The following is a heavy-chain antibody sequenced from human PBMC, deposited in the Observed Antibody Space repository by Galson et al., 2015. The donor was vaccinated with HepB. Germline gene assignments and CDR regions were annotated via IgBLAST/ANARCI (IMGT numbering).Heavy chain of an antibody. D-gene: IGHD1-26*01. Sequence: SVKVSCKASGYTFTTYGISWVREAPGQGLEWMGWISSYNGNTYYAQKVQGRVTMTIDTSTNTAYMELRSLRSDDTAVYYCARDWSYSGSYDAFDIWGQGTMVTVSS. CDR1: GYTFTTYG. V-gene: IGHV1-18*04. J-gene: IGHJ3*02. CDR3: ARDWSYSGSYDAFDI. CDR2: ISSYNGNT.